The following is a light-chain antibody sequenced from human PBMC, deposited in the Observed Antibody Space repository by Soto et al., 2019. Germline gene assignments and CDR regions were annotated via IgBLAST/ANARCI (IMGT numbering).Light chain of an antibody. CDR1: SSDVGGYNY. J-gene: IGLJ1*01. Sequence: QSALTQPASVSGSPGQSITISCTGTSSDVGGYNYVSWYQQHPGKAPKLMMYEVSNRPSGVSNRFSGSKSGNTASLTISGLQAEDEADYYFSSYTSSSPYVFGTGTKLTVL. V-gene: IGLV2-14*01. CDR3: SSYTSSSPYV. CDR2: EVS.